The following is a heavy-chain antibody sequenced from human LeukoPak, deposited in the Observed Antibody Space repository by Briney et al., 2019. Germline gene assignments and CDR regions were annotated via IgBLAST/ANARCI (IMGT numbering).Heavy chain of an antibody. V-gene: IGHV3-21*01. CDR3: ARADSSGYFDY. CDR2: INSSSGYI. D-gene: IGHD3-22*01. J-gene: IGHJ4*02. Sequence: KTGGSLRLSCAASGFTFSTYSMNWVRQAPGKGLEWILSINSSSGYIYYADSVKGRFTISRDNAKNSLYLQMNSLRAEDTAVYYCARADSSGYFDYWGQGTLVTVSS. CDR1: GFTFSTYS.